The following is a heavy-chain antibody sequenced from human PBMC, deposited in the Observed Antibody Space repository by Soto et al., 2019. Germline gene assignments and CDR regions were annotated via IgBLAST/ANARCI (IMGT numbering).Heavy chain of an antibody. CDR2: IYYSGST. CDR1: GGSVSSVSYY. Sequence: PSATLSLTCTVSGGSVSSVSYYWSWLRQPPGKGLEWIGYIYYSGSTNYNPSLKSRVTISVDTSKNQFSLKLSSVTAADTAVYYCASRQPGGTGLGYYYGMDVWGQGTTVTVSS. CDR3: ASRQPGGTGLGYYYGMDV. J-gene: IGHJ6*02. V-gene: IGHV4-61*01. D-gene: IGHD3-10*01.